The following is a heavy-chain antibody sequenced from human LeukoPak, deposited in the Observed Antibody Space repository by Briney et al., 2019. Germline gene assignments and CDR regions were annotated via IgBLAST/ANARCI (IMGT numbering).Heavy chain of an antibody. V-gene: IGHV3-23*01. CDR3: AKGLYHYYGSGSYTLDF. CDR1: GFTFSSYA. D-gene: IGHD3-10*01. J-gene: IGHJ4*02. Sequence: PGGSLRLSCAVSGFTFSSYAMSWVRQAPGKGLEWVSVISGSGDSTHYADSVKGRFTISRDNSKNTLYLQMNSLTAEDTAVYYCAKGLYHYYGSGSYTLDFWGQGTQVTVSS. CDR2: ISGSGDST.